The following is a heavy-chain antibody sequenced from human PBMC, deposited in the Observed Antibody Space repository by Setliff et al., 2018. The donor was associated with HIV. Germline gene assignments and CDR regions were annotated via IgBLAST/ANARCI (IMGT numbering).Heavy chain of an antibody. CDR1: GFSITRSYY. J-gene: IGHJ3*02. CDR3: ILLGMHGAFDI. V-gene: IGHV3-15*01. Sequence: ETLSLTCTVSGFSITRSYYWGWMRQPPGKGLEWVGRIKGRVDGETTAYAAPLKGRFTISRDDSKNTLYLQMDSLSTEDTAVYYCILLGMHGAFDIWGQGTMVTVSS. CDR2: IKGRVDGETT. D-gene: IGHD7-27*01.